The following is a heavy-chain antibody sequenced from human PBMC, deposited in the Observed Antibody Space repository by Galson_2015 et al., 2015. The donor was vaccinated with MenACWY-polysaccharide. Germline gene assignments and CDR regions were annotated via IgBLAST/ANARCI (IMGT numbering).Heavy chain of an antibody. V-gene: IGHV3-30*18. D-gene: IGHD2-2*01. Sequence: SLRLSCAASGFTFSSYGMHWVGKAKGKGLEWVAVISYDGSNKYYADSVKGRFTISRDNSKNTLYLQMNSLRAEDTAVYYCAKDQSSNCLTSFDHWGQGTLVTVSS. CDR2: ISYDGSNK. J-gene: IGHJ5*02. CDR1: GFTFSSYG. CDR3: AKDQSSNCLTSFDH.